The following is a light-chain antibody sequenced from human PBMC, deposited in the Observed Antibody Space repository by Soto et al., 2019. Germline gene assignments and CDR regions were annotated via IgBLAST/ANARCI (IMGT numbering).Light chain of an antibody. V-gene: IGLV2-14*01. CDR1: SSDVGGYNY. Sequence: QSVLTQPASVSGSPGQSMTISCTGTSSDVGGYNYVSWYQQHPGKAPKLMIYDVSNRPSGVSNRFSGSKSGDTASLTISGLQAEDEADYYCSSYSSISAYVFGIGTKLTVL. J-gene: IGLJ1*01. CDR2: DVS. CDR3: SSYSSISAYV.